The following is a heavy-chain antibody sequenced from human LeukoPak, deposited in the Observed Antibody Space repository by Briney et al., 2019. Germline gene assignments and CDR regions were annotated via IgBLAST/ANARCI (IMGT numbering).Heavy chain of an antibody. CDR2: ISSSGSTI. D-gene: IGHD4-17*01. CDR1: GFTFSDYY. V-gene: IGHV3-11*01. Sequence: PGGSQRLSCAASGFTFSDYYMSWIRQAPGKGLEWVSYISSSGSTIYYADSVKGRFTISRDNAKNSLYLQMNSLRAEDTAVYYCARDAAMTTVTTDYWGQGTLVTVSS. J-gene: IGHJ4*02. CDR3: ARDAAMTTVTTDY.